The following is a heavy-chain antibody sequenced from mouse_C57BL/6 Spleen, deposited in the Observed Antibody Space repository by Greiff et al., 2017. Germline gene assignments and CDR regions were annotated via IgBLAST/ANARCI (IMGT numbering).Heavy chain of an antibody. D-gene: IGHD2-4*01. J-gene: IGHJ3*01. V-gene: IGHV5-4*01. Sequence: DVMLVESGGGLVKPGGSLKLSCAASGFTFSSYAMSWVRQTPEKRLEWVATISDGGSYTYYPDNVKGRFTISRDNAKNNLYLQMSHLKSEDTAMYYCARDYDYDEGSWFAYWGQGTLVTVSA. CDR1: GFTFSSYA. CDR2: ISDGGSYT. CDR3: ARDYDYDEGSWFAY.